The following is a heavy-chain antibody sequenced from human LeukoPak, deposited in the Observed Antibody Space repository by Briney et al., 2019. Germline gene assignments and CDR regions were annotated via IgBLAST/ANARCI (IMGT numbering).Heavy chain of an antibody. J-gene: IGHJ5*02. CDR1: GFTFYGYG. V-gene: IGHV3-23*01. CDR3: AKRPTGEAKNWFDP. CDR2: ISGSGGNT. Sequence: GGSLRLSCVASGFTFYGYGMSWVRQAPGKGLEWVSGISGSGGNTNYADSVKGRFTISRDNSKNTLYLQMNSLRAEDTAVYYCAKRPTGEAKNWFDPWGQGTLVTVSS. D-gene: IGHD7-27*01.